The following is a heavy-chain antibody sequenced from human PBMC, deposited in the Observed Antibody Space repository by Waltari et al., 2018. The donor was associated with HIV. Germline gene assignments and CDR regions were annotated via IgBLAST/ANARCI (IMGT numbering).Heavy chain of an antibody. J-gene: IGHJ4*02. CDR1: GGSISSGSYS. D-gene: IGHD4-17*01. V-gene: IGHV4-61*02. CDR3: ARGGSYGGYYFDY. Sequence: QVQLQVSGPGLVKPSQTLSLTCTVSGGSISSGSYSWSWIRPPARKGMEWIGRIYTSGSTNYNPSLKSRVTISVDTSKNQFSLKLSSVTAADTAVYYCARGGSYGGYYFDYWGQGTLVTVSS. CDR2: IYTSGST.